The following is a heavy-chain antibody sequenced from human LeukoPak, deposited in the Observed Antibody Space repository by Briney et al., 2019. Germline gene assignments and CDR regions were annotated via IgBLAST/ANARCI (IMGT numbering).Heavy chain of an antibody. V-gene: IGHV6-1*01. Sequence: SQTLSLTCAISGDSVSSNSAAWNWIRQSPSRGLEWLGRTYYGSKWYNDYAVSVKSRITINPDTSKNQFSLQLNSVTPEDTAIYYCARGGRGYCSSSSCYFDSWGQGALVTVSS. D-gene: IGHD2-2*01. CDR3: ARGGRGYCSSSSCYFDS. J-gene: IGHJ4*02. CDR2: TYYGSKWYN. CDR1: GDSVSSNSAA.